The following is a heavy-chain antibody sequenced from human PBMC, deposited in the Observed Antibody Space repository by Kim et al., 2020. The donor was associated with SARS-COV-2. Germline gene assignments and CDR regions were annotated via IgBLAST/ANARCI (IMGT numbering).Heavy chain of an antibody. CDR1: GLSFSDSY. J-gene: IGHJ4*02. V-gene: IGHV3-11*01. Sequence: GGSLRLSCAASGLSFSDSYMNWVRQAPGKGLEWLSFISTRGESIFYADSVGGRFTISRDNAKNSLYLQMNYLRDEDTAVYYCARSGNGYNAFGIWGQGALVTVSS. CDR2: ISTRGESI. CDR3: ARSGNGYNAFGI. D-gene: IGHD5-12*01.